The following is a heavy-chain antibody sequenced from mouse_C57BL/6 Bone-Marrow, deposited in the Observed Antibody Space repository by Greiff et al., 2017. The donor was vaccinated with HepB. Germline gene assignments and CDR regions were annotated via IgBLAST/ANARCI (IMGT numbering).Heavy chain of an antibody. V-gene: IGHV1-81*01. D-gene: IGHD1-1*01. CDR2: IYPRSGNT. CDR3: ALSSSYAMDY. Sequence: QVQLKQSGAELARPGASVKLSCKASGYTFTSYGISWVKQRTGQGLEWIGEIYPRSGNTYYNEKFKGKATLTAAKSSSTAYMELRSLTSEDSAVYFCALSSSYAMDYWGQGTSVTVSS. J-gene: IGHJ4*01. CDR1: GYTFTSYG.